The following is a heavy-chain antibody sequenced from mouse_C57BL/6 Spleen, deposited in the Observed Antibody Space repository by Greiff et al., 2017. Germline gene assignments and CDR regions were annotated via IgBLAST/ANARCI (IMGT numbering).Heavy chain of an antibody. J-gene: IGHJ2*01. Sequence: EVKLVESGGGLVQPGGSLKLSCAASGFTFRDYYMYWVRQTPAKRLEWVAYISNGGGSTYYPDTVKGRFTISRDKAKNTLYLQMSRLKSEDTAMYYCARQTNWGFDYWGQGTTLTVSS. CDR1: GFTFRDYY. V-gene: IGHV5-12*01. CDR3: ARQTNWGFDY. D-gene: IGHD4-1*01. CDR2: ISNGGGST.